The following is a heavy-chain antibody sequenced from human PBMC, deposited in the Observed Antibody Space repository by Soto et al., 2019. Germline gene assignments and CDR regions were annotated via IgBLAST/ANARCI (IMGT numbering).Heavy chain of an antibody. V-gene: IGHV3-48*01. CDR2: ISSSSSTI. Sequence: GGSLRLSCAASGFTFSSYSMNWVRQAPGKGLEWVSYISSSSSTIYYADSVKGRFTISRDNAKNSLYLQMNSLRAEDTAVYYCARDYNWNYIGAFDIWGQGTMVTVSS. CDR1: GFTFSSYS. D-gene: IGHD1-7*01. J-gene: IGHJ3*02. CDR3: ARDYNWNYIGAFDI.